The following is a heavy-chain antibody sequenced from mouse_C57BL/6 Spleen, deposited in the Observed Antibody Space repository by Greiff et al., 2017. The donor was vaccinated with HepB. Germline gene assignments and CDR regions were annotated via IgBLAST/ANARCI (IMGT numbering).Heavy chain of an antibody. CDR1: GYTFTDYY. CDR3: ARRAQLLYYFDY. V-gene: IGHV1-19*01. CDR2: INPYNGGT. J-gene: IGHJ2*01. Sequence: EVQLQQSGPVLVKPGASVKMSCKASGYTFTDYYMNWVKQSHGKSLEWIGVINPYNGGTSYNQKFKGKATLTVDKSSSTAYMELNSLTSEDSAVYYCARRAQLLYYFDYWGQGTTLTVSS. D-gene: IGHD4-1*02.